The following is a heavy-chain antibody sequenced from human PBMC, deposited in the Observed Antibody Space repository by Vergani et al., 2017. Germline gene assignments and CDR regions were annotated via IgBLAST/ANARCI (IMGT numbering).Heavy chain of an antibody. CDR2: IKGDGSAK. CDR1: GISFSNYT. D-gene: IGHD1-26*01. J-gene: IGHJ4*02. CDR3: ARGHPVGSY. Sequence: VQLVESGGGVVQPGGSLRLSCAASGISFSNYTINWVRQAPGKGLEWVAAIKGDGSAKQYVESVKGRFTISRDNAKSSLYLQMNSLRVADTAVYYCARGHPVGSYWGQGTLVTVSS. V-gene: IGHV3-7*01.